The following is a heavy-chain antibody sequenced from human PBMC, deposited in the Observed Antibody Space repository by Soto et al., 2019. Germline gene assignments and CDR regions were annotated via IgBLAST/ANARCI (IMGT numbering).Heavy chain of an antibody. CDR2: ISSNGGST. V-gene: IGHV3-64*01. Sequence: EVQLVESGGGLVQPGGSLRLSCAASGFTFSSYAMHWVRQAPGKGLEYVSAISSNGGSTYYANSVKGRFTISRDNSKNTLYLQMGSRRAEDMAVYYCAREGAGYSSSSGVLGYWGQGTLVTVSS. J-gene: IGHJ4*02. CDR3: AREGAGYSSSSGVLGY. D-gene: IGHD6-6*01. CDR1: GFTFSSYA.